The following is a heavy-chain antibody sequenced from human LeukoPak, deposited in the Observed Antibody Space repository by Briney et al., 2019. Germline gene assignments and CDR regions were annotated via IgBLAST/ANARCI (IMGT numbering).Heavy chain of an antibody. D-gene: IGHD3-10*01. J-gene: IGHJ4*02. CDR2: IYYSGST. Sequence: SETLSLTCTVSGGSISSYYWSWIRQPPGKGLEWIGYIYYSGSTNYNPSLKSRVTISVDTSKNQFSLKLSSVTAADTAVYYCARFSYYGSGSYFDYWGQGTPVTVSS. V-gene: IGHV4-59*01. CDR3: ARFSYYGSGSYFDY. CDR1: GGSISSYY.